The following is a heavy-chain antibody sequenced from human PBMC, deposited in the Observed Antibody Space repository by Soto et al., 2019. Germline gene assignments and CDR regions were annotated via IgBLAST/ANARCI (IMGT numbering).Heavy chain of an antibody. J-gene: IGHJ4*02. Sequence: GGSLRLSCAASGFTFSSYGMHWVRQAPGKGLEWVAVISYDGSNKYYADSVKGRFTISRDNSKNTLYLQMNSLRAEDTAVYYCAKSALHWGYYFDYWGQGTLVTVSS. D-gene: IGHD7-27*01. CDR1: GFTFSSYG. V-gene: IGHV3-30*18. CDR2: ISYDGSNK. CDR3: AKSALHWGYYFDY.